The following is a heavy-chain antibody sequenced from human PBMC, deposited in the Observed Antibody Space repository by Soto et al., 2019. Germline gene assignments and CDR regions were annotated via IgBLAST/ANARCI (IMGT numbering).Heavy chain of an antibody. J-gene: IGHJ4*02. CDR1: GYSISSGYY. D-gene: IGHD5-12*01. Sequence: SETLSLTCAVSGYSISSGYYLVLIRQPPGKGLEWIGSIYHSGSTYYNPSLKSRVTISVDTSKNQFSLKLSSVTAADTAVYYCARDSPLGSTINYWGQGTLVTVSS. V-gene: IGHV4-38-2*02. CDR3: ARDSPLGSTINY. CDR2: IYHSGST.